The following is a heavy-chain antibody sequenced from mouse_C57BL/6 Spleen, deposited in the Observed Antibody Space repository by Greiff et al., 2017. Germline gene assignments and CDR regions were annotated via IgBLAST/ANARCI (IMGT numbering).Heavy chain of an antibody. CDR3: ARLTTVVGPYFDD. Sequence: QVQLQQPGAELVKPGASVKLSCKASGYTFTSYWMHWVKQRPGQGLEWIGMIHPNSGSTNYNEKFKSKATLTVDKSSSTAYMQLSSLTSEDSAVYYCARLTTVVGPYFDDWGQGTTLTVSS. V-gene: IGHV1-64*01. CDR1: GYTFTSYW. J-gene: IGHJ2*01. D-gene: IGHD1-1*01. CDR2: IHPNSGST.